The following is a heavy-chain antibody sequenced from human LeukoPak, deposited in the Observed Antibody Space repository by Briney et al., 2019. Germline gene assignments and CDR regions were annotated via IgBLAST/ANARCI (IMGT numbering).Heavy chain of an antibody. CDR2: IIPIFGTA. D-gene: IGHD3-22*01. CDR3: ARDPSLRYYDSSGLGRGSGRYFDY. J-gene: IGHJ4*02. CDR1: GGTFSSYA. Sequence: VASVKVSCKASGGTFSSYAISWVRQAPGQGLEWMGGIIPIFGTANYAQKFQGRVTITADESTSTAYMELSSLRSEDTAVYYCARDPSLRYYDSSGLGRGSGRYFDYWGQGTLVTVSS. V-gene: IGHV1-69*13.